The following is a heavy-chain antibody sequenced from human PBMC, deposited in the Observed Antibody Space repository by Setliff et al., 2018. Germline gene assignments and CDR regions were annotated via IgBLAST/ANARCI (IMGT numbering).Heavy chain of an antibody. CDR2: IYPGDSDT. J-gene: IGHJ3*02. D-gene: IGHD3-22*01. V-gene: IGHV5-51*01. Sequence: LGESLKISCKGSGYSFTSYWIGWVRQMPGKGLEWMGIIYPGDSDTRYSPSFQGQVAISADKSISTAYLQWSSLKASDTAMYYCARLTYYYDSSGLNAFDIWGQGTMVTVSS. CDR1: GYSFTSYW. CDR3: ARLTYYYDSSGLNAFDI.